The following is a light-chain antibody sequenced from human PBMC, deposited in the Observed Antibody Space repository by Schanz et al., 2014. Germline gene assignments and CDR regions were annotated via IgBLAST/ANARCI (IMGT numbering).Light chain of an antibody. CDR3: AACDDSLNAVV. J-gene: IGLJ2*01. CDR2: SNN. V-gene: IGLV1-44*01. Sequence: QSVLTQAPSASGTPGQRVTISCSGSSSNIGSNTVNWYQQLPGTAPKLLIYSNNQRPSGVPDRFSGSKSGTSASLAISGLQSEDEAEYYCAACDDSLNAVVFGGGTKLTVL. CDR1: SSNIGSNT.